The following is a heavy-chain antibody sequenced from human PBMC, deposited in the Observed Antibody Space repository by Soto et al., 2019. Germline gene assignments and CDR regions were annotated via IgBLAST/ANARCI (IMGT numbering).Heavy chain of an antibody. CDR1: GFSLSTSGVG. CDR3: AYFSYYGDYGGTFTY. V-gene: IGHV2-5*02. Sequence: SGPTLVNPTQTLTLTCTFSGFSLSTSGVGLGWIRQPPGKALEWLAAIFWDDDKRYSPSLKSRLTITKGTSRNQVVLTMTNMDPVDTATYYCAYFSYYGDYGGTFTYWGQGALVPVSA. CDR2: IFWDDDK. D-gene: IGHD4-17*01. J-gene: IGHJ4*02.